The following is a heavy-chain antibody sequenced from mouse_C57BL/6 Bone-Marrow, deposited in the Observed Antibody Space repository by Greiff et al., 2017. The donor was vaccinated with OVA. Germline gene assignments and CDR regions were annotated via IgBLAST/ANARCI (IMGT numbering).Heavy chain of an antibody. D-gene: IGHD1-1*01. V-gene: IGHV1-82*01. J-gene: IGHJ1*03. Sequence: VKLLESGPELVKPGASVKISCKASGYAFSSSWMNWVKQRPGKGLEWIGRIYPGDGDTNYNGKFKGKATLTADKSSSTAYMQLSSLTSEDSAVYFCARYYYGSSYRYFDVWGTGTTVTVSS. CDR3: ARYYYGSSYRYFDV. CDR2: IYPGDGDT. CDR1: GYAFSSSW.